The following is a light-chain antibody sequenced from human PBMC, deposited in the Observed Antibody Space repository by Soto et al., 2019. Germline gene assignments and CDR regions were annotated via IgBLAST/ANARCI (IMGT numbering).Light chain of an antibody. CDR2: DVT. CDR3: CSYAGSVV. V-gene: IGLV2-11*01. J-gene: IGLJ2*01. CDR1: SSDVGGYKY. Sequence: QSVLTQPRSVSGSPGQSVTISCTGTSSDVGGYKYVSWYQQHPGKAPKVMIYDVTKRPSGVPDRFSGSKSGNTASLTISGLQAEDEADYYCCSYAGSVVFGGGTKVTVL.